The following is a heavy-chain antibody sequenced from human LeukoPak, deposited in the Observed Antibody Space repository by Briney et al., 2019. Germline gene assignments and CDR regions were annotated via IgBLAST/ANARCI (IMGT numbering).Heavy chain of an antibody. V-gene: IGHV3-21*06. CDR3: ARFGFSGTMDV. D-gene: IGHD3-10*01. CDR1: GFTFSSYS. CDR2: ISSSSSYI. J-gene: IGHJ6*02. Sequence: GGSLRLSCAASGFTFSSYSMNWVRQAPGKGLEWVSSISSSSSYIYYADSVKGRFTISRDNAKNLVYLQMNSLRGEDTAVYYCARFGFSGTMDVWGQGTAVTVSS.